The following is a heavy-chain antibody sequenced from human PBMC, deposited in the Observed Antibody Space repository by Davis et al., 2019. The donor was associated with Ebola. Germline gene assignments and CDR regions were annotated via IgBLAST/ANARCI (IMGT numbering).Heavy chain of an antibody. CDR3: AREYDYVWGSYRYAFDI. CDR1: GGSISSGGYY. V-gene: IGHV4-31*03. Sequence: SETLSLTCTVSGGSISSGGYYWSWIRQHPGKGLEWIGYIYYSGSTYYNPSLKSRVTISVDTSKNQFSLKLSSVTAADTAVYYCAREYDYVWGSYRYAFDIWGQGTMVTVSS. CDR2: IYYSGST. D-gene: IGHD3-16*02. J-gene: IGHJ3*02.